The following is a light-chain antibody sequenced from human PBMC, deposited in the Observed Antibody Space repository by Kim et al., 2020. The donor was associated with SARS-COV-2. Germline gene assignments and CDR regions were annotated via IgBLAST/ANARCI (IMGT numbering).Light chain of an antibody. CDR3: QQYSSYSYT. CDR2: DAT. J-gene: IGKJ2*01. V-gene: IGKV1-5*01. Sequence: SASVVDRVTIPCRASQNIDSWLAWYQQKPGKAPKYLIYDATTLKSGVPSRFSGRGSGTQFTLTITSLQPDDCATYYCQQYSSYSYTFGQGTKLEI. CDR1: QNIDSW.